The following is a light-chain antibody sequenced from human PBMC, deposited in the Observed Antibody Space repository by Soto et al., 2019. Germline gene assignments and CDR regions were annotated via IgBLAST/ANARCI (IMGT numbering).Light chain of an antibody. Sequence: DIQMTQSPSSLSASVGGRVTITCRASQSINSYLNWYQQKPGKAPKLLIYAASSLQSGVPSRFSGSGSGTDFTLTISSLQPADFATYYCQQSYSTLPITFGQGTRLEI. CDR1: QSINSY. CDR2: AAS. CDR3: QQSYSTLPIT. V-gene: IGKV1-39*01. J-gene: IGKJ5*01.